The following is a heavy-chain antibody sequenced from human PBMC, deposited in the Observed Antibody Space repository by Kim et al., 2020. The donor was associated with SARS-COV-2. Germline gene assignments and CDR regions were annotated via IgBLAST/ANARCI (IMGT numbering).Heavy chain of an antibody. D-gene: IGHD1-1*01. Sequence: SETLSLTCTVSYGTIKSYYWSWIRQPPGKGLELIGYISDNGSAYYNSSLKSRVTISVDTSKNQFSLKVTSVTAADTAVYYCARQLGGRLLFDSWGHGTLVPVSS. CDR1: YGTIKSYY. CDR3: ARQLGGRLLFDS. CDR2: ISDNGSA. V-gene: IGHV4-59*01. J-gene: IGHJ4*01.